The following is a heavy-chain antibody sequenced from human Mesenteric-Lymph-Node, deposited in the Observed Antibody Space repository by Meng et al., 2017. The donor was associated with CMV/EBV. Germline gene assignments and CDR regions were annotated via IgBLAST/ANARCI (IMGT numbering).Heavy chain of an antibody. V-gene: IGHV4-31*02. CDR2: SYYSGST. Sequence: SISSGGYYWSWIRQHQGKGLEWIGYSYYSGSTYYNPSLKSRVTISVDTSKNQFSLKLSSVTAADTAVYYCARSRPTYSSGWSNYFDYWGQGTLVTVSS. CDR1: SISSGGYY. J-gene: IGHJ4*02. CDR3: ARSRPTYSSGWSNYFDY. D-gene: IGHD6-19*01.